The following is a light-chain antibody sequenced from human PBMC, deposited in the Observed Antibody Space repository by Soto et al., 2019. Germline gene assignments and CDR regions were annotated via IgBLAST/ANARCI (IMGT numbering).Light chain of an antibody. CDR3: QQYGSSPPWT. V-gene: IGKV3-20*01. Sequence: EIVLTQSPGSLSLSPGERATLSCRASQSVDSSFFAWYQKKPGQAPRLLIYGASKRATGIPDRFSGSGSGTDFTLTISRLEPEDFAVYYCQQYGSSPPWTFGQGTKVEIK. CDR1: QSVDSSF. J-gene: IGKJ1*01. CDR2: GAS.